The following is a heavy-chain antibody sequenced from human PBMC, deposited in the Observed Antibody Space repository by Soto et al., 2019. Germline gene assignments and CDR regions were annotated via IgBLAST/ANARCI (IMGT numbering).Heavy chain of an antibody. V-gene: IGHV3-30*03. CDR1: GFTFSSYG. D-gene: IGHD3-22*01. CDR3: ATYYDSSGPPRSYYLDN. CDR2: TVHDGSND. Sequence: QVQLVESGGGVVQPGTSLRLSCAASGFTFSSYGMPWVRQAPGKGLACVALTVHDGSNDYYVDSVKGRFTISRDNSKNTLYRQRNSLRFEDTAYYYWATYYDSSGPPRSYYLDNWGQGTRVTVSS. J-gene: IGHJ4*02.